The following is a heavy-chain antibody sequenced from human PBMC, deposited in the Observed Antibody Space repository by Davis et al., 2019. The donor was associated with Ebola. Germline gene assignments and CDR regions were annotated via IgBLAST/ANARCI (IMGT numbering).Heavy chain of an antibody. CDR2: IYGGDT. D-gene: IGHD1-14*01. Sequence: GESLKISCDVSGFAVRNTHMSWVRQAPGKGLEWVSGIYGGDTHYADSVKGRFTISRDNSKNTLHLQKNSLRVEDTAVYFCAREPTGNYYYFYGMDVWGKGTTVRVSS. J-gene: IGHJ6*04. V-gene: IGHV3-53*01. CDR1: GFAVRNTH. CDR3: AREPTGNYYYFYGMDV.